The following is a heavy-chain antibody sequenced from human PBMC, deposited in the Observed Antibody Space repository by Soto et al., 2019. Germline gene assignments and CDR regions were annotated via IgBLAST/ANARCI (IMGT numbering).Heavy chain of an antibody. V-gene: IGHV4-61*01. CDR3: MRSHGAY. J-gene: IGHJ4*02. Sequence: QVQLQESGPGLVKTSETPSLTCTVSGGSVSSGPYHWNWVRQPPGKGLEWIGHISYSGTANYNPSLRGRVTMATDTSMNQFSLRLTSVTAADTAVYYCMRSHGAYWGQGALVTVSP. D-gene: IGHD2-8*01. CDR2: ISYSGTA. CDR1: GGSVSSGPYH.